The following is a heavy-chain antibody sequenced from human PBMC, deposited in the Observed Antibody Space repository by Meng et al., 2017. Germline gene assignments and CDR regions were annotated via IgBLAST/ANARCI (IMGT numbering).Heavy chain of an antibody. CDR3: ARSDSGYDSRVDY. Sequence: GSLRLSCAVYGGSFSGYSWSWIRQPPGKGLEWIGEINHSGSTNYNPSLKSRVTISVDTSKNQFSLKLSSVTAADTAVYCCARSDSGYDSRVDYWGQGTLVTVSS. CDR2: INHSGST. CDR1: GGSFSGYS. V-gene: IGHV4-34*01. J-gene: IGHJ4*02. D-gene: IGHD5-12*01.